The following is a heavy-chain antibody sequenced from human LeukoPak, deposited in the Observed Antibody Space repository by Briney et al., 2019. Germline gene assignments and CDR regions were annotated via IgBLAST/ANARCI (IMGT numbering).Heavy chain of an antibody. CDR3: AKSGGYRLEPYFDY. J-gene: IGHJ4*02. D-gene: IGHD5-18*01. CDR1: GFTFSSYA. Sequence: GGSLRLSYAASGFTFSSYAMGWVRQAPGKGLEWVSAISGSGGSTYYADSVKGRFTISRDNSKNTLYLQMNSLRAEDTAVYYCAKSGGYRLEPYFDYWGQGTLVTVSS. V-gene: IGHV3-23*01. CDR2: ISGSGGST.